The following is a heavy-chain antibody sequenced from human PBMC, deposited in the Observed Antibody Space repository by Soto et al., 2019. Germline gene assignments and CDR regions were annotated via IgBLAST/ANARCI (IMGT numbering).Heavy chain of an antibody. CDR3: ARLYDSSGYYPYGMDV. Sequence: GSLRLSCAASGFTFSTYAMSWVRQAPGKGLEWVSSISGTGGSTYYADSVKGRFTISRDKSRNTLYLQMNSLRAEDTAVYYCARLYDSSGYYPYGMDVWGQGTTVTVSS. V-gene: IGHV3-23*01. D-gene: IGHD3-22*01. CDR2: ISGTGGST. J-gene: IGHJ6*02. CDR1: GFTFSTYA.